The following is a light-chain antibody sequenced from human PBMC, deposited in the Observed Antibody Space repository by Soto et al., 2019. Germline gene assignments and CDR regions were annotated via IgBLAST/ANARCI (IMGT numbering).Light chain of an antibody. V-gene: IGKV1-5*01. CDR1: ESLDNW. Sequence: DIQMTQSPSTLSASVGDTVTITCRASESLDNWLAWYQQKPGKAPKLLLFAASTLLGGVPSRFSGRGSGTDFTLTISSLQPEDFATYYCQQLNSYPHTFGGGTKVDIK. J-gene: IGKJ4*01. CDR3: QQLNSYPHT. CDR2: AAS.